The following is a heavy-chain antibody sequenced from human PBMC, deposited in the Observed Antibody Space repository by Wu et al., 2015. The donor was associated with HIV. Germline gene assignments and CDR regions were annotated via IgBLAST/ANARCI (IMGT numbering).Heavy chain of an antibody. D-gene: IGHD3-3*01. CDR2: ISADNINT. J-gene: IGHJ1*01. CDR1: GYTFTSYG. V-gene: IGHV1-18*01. CDR3: ARGAMEAEYFQH. Sequence: QVQLVQSGPEVKNPGASVKVSCKAFGYTFTSYGVSWVRQAPGQGLEWMGWISADNINTHYAQKLQGRVTLTTDTSTSTAYMELRSLRSDDTAVYYCARGAMEAEYFQHWGQGTLVTVSS.